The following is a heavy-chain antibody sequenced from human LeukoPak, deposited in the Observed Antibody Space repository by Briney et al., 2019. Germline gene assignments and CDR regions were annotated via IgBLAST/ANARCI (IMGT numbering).Heavy chain of an antibody. CDR2: IRQDESEK. D-gene: IGHD2-21*01. V-gene: IGHV3-7*04. CDR1: GFTFSRYW. Sequence: GGSLRLSCAASGFTFSRYWMSWVRQAPGKGLEWVASIRQDESEKYYVESVKGRFTTSRDNTKKSLYLQMKSLRAEDTAVYFCARAGVWSQPYFDSWGQGTLVTVSS. J-gene: IGHJ4*02. CDR3: ARAGVWSQPYFDS.